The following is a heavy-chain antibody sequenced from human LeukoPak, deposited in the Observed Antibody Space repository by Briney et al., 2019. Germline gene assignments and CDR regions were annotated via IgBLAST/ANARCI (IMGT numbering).Heavy chain of an antibody. D-gene: IGHD3-16*01. CDR2: IYYSGNT. CDR1: GGSISSSSHY. J-gene: IGHJ4*02. V-gene: IGHV4-39*01. CDR3: ARLAFGWSYVWY. Sequence: SATLSLTCTVSGGSISSSSHYWGWIRQPPGKGLEWIGSIYYSGNTYYNPSLKSRVTISVDTSKNQFYLKLSSATAADTAAYYCARLAFGWSYVWYWGQGTLVTVSP.